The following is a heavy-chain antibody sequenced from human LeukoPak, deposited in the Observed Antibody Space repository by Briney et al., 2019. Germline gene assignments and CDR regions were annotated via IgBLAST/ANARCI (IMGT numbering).Heavy chain of an antibody. J-gene: IGHJ4*02. D-gene: IGHD3-22*01. CDR2: IIPIFGTA. CDR1: GGTFSSYA. CDR3: ARGSSFYDSSGYFDY. Sequence: GSSVTVSCKASGGTFSSYAISWVRQAPGQGLEWMGGIIPIFGTANYAQKFQGRVTITADESTSTAYMELSSLRSEDTAVYYCARGSSFYDSSGYFDYWGQGTLVTVSS. V-gene: IGHV1-69*01.